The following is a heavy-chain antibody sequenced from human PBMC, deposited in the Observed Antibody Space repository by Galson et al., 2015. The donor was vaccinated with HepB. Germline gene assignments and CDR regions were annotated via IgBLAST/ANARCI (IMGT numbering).Heavy chain of an antibody. V-gene: IGHV3-21*01. D-gene: IGHD6-19*01. CDR2: ISSSSTYI. CDR1: GFTFSSYN. CDR3: ARRPSVWYAEYFQH. J-gene: IGHJ1*01. Sequence: SLRLSCAASGFTFSSYNMNWVRQAPGQGLEWVSSISSSSTYIYYADSVKGRFTISRDNAKNSLYLQMNSLRAEDTAVYYCARRPSVWYAEYFQHWGQGTLVTVSS.